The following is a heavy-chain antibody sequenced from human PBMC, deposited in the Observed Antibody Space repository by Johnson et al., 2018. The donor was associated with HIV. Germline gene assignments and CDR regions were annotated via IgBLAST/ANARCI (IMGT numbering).Heavy chain of an antibody. CDR3: AKDQYCGGDCYPDAFDI. D-gene: IGHD2-21*02. V-gene: IGHV3-30-3*01. J-gene: IGHJ3*02. CDR1: GFTLSSYS. Sequence: QMQLVESGGGLVQPWRSLRLSCAASGFTLSSYSLHWVRQAPGKGLEWVAVISYDGSNKYYAASGKGRSTTARDNSKNTLYLQMNSLRAEDTAVYYCAKDQYCGGDCYPDAFDIWGQGTMVTVSS. CDR2: ISYDGSNK.